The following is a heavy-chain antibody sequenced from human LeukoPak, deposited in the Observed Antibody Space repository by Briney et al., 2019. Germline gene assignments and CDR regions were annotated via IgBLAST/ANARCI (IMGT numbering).Heavy chain of an antibody. CDR1: GFTFTAYY. J-gene: IGHJ4*02. V-gene: IGHV1-2*02. Sequence: ASVKVSCKASGFTFTAYYMHWVRQAPGQGLEWMGWINPNSGGANYAQKFQGRVTMTRDTSISTAYMELSRLRSDDTAVYYCARGPHWDPHFDYWGQGTLVTVSS. CDR3: ARGPHWDPHFDY. CDR2: INPNSGGA. D-gene: IGHD7-27*01.